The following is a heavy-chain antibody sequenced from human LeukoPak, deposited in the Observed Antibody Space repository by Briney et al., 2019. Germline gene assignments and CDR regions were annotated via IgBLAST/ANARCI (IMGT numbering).Heavy chain of an antibody. CDR1: GFTFSSYA. J-gene: IGHJ4*02. Sequence: PGGSLRLSCAASGFTFSSYAMSWVRQAPGKGLEWVSGISGSGGSTYYADSVKGRFTISRDNSKNTLYLQMNSLRAEDTAVYYCAKDSNYYGSGSFSFDYWGQGTLVTVSS. CDR3: AKDSNYYGSGSFSFDY. D-gene: IGHD3-10*01. CDR2: ISGSGGST. V-gene: IGHV3-23*01.